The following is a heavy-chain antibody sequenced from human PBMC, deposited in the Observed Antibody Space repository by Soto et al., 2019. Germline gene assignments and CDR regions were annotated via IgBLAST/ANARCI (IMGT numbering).Heavy chain of an antibody. V-gene: IGHV3-48*02. D-gene: IGHD2-21*01. Sequence: GGSLRLSCAASGFTVSNNHMKWVRQAPGKGLEWVSYISSSGSTIYYADSVKGRFTISRDNAKNSLYLQMNSLRDDDTAVYYCARGRGYCGGTNCYLDYWGQGALVTVSS. CDR1: GFTVSNNH. CDR3: ARGRGYCGGTNCYLDY. J-gene: IGHJ4*02. CDR2: ISSSGSTI.